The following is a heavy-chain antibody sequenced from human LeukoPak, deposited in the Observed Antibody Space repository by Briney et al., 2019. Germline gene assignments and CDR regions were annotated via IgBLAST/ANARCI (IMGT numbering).Heavy chain of an antibody. D-gene: IGHD4-11*01. CDR2: ISPRSETK. CDR1: GFTFRNHG. CDR3: ARVEWPTVNTMYYDL. V-gene: IGHV3-48*01. J-gene: IGHJ4*02. Sequence: GGSLRLSCVASGFTFRNHGMIWVRQAPGKGLEWLSYISPRSETKNYADSVKDRFTISRDDAENSVYLHTNSLRAEDTAVYYCARVEWPTVNTMYYDLWGQGTLVTVSS.